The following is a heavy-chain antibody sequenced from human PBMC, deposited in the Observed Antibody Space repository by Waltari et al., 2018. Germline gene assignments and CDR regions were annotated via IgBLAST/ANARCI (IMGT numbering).Heavy chain of an antibody. CDR3: ARGPTMIRKGYFDY. Sequence: QLQLQESGPGLVKPSETLSLTCNVSGASISTSSCYWGWIRQPPGKGLEWIGNIYYSGNTYHNPTLKSRVTISVDTSKNQFSLKLSSVTAADTAVYYCARGPTMIRKGYFDYWGQGTLVTVSS. D-gene: IGHD3-22*01. J-gene: IGHJ4*02. V-gene: IGHV4-39*07. CDR2: IYYSGNT. CDR1: GASISTSSCY.